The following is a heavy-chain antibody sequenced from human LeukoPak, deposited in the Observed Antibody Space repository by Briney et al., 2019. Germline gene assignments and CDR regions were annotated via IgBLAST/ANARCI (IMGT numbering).Heavy chain of an antibody. V-gene: IGHV3-7*01. D-gene: IGHD2-15*01. CDR1: GFTFSSYW. Sequence: PPGGSLRLSCAASGFTFSSYWMSWVRQAPGKGLEWVANIKQDGSEKYYVDSVKGRFTISRDNAKNSLYLQMNSLRAEDTAVYYCAREDCSGGSCYSMFYYYYMDVWGKGTTVTVSS. CDR2: IKQDGSEK. J-gene: IGHJ6*03. CDR3: AREDCSGGSCYSMFYYYYMDV.